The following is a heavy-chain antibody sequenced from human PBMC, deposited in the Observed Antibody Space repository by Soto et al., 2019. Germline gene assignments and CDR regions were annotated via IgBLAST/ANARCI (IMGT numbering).Heavy chain of an antibody. CDR1: GYTFTGYY. J-gene: IGHJ5*02. CDR3: ARDMYDSSGSNWFDP. V-gene: IGHV1-2*02. Sequence: ASVNVSCKASGYTFTGYYMHWVRQAPGQGLEWMGWINPNSGGTNYAQKFQGRVTMTRDTSISTAYMELSRLRSDDTAVYYCARDMYDSSGSNWFDPWGQGTLVTVSS. CDR2: INPNSGGT. D-gene: IGHD3-22*01.